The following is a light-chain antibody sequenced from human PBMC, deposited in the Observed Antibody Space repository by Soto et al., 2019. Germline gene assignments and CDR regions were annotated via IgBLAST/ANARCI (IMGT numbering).Light chain of an antibody. V-gene: IGKV4-1*01. Sequence: DIVMTQSPDSLSVSLGERATINFNSSQSVLYSSNNKNYLAWYQHKPGQTPRLLIYDTSTRATGVPARFSGSRSGPEFTLTINSPQSEDFAIYYCQPYNNWPLTFGGGTKVDIK. CDR2: DTS. CDR1: QSVLYSSNNKNY. CDR3: QPYNNWPLT. J-gene: IGKJ4*01.